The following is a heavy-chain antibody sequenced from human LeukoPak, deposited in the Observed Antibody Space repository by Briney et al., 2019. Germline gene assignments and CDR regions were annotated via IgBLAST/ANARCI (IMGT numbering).Heavy chain of an antibody. CDR1: GFTFSNYA. D-gene: IGHD3-9*01. J-gene: IGHJ4*02. V-gene: IGHV3-23*01. Sequence: EGSLRLSCAASGFTFSNYAMSWVRQAPGKGLEWVSGISGSGERTYYADSVKGRFSISRDNSKNTLYLQMNSLRAGDTAVYFCAKDRTFDWLPTDYWGQGTLVTVSS. CDR3: AKDRTFDWLPTDY. CDR2: ISGSGERT.